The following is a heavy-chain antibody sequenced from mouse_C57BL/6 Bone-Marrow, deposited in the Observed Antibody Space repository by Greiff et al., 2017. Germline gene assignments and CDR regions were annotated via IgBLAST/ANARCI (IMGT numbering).Heavy chain of an antibody. D-gene: IGHD1-1*01. J-gene: IGHJ2*01. Sequence: EVHLVESGTVLARPGASVKMSCKTSGYTFTSYWMHWVKQRPGQGLEWIGAIYPGNSDTSYNQKFKGKAKLTAVTSASTAYMELSSLTNEDSAVYYCTRSVITTVVARGYWGQGTTLTVSS. CDR3: TRSVITTVVARGY. CDR2: IYPGNSDT. V-gene: IGHV1-5*01. CDR1: GYTFTSYW.